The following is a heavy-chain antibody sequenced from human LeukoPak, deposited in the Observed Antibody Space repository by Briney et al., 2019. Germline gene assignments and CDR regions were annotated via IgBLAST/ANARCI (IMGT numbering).Heavy chain of an antibody. CDR2: INHSGST. V-gene: IGHV4-34*01. CDR3: ARNYYYYDSSGYRNDAFDI. J-gene: IGHJ3*02. D-gene: IGHD3-22*01. Sequence: PGGSLRLSCAASGFTFSDYYMSWIRQPPGKGLEWIGEINHSGSTNYNPSLKSRVTISVDTSKNQFSLKLSSVTAADTAVYYCARNYYYYDSSGYRNDAFDIWGQGTMVTVSS. CDR1: GFTFSDYY.